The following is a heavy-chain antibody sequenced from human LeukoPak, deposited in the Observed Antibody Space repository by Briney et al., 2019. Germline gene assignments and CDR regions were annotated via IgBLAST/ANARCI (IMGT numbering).Heavy chain of an antibody. J-gene: IGHJ3*02. D-gene: IGHD3-9*01. CDR1: GFTFSSYV. CDR2: ISSDGSKK. Sequence: GGSLRLSCAASGFTFSSYVMHWVRQAPGKGLEWVALISSDGSKKDYADSVKGRFTISRDTSKNTLYLQMNSLRVEDTAVYYCARSSHYDILTGYSEEDAFDIWGQGTMVTVS. CDR3: ARSSHYDILTGYSEEDAFDI. V-gene: IGHV3-30*07.